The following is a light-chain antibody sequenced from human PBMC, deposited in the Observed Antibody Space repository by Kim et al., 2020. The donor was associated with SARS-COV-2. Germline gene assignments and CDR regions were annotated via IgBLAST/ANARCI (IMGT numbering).Light chain of an antibody. V-gene: IGLV1-51*01. Sequence: QSVLTQPPSVSAAPGQKVTISCSGSSSNIENNYVSWYQQFPGTAPKLLIYDNNNRPSGIPDRFSGSKSGTSATLGITGVQTGDEADYYCGTWDSSLSAAVFGGGTQLTVL. CDR2: DNN. J-gene: IGLJ3*02. CDR1: SSNIENNY. CDR3: GTWDSSLSAAV.